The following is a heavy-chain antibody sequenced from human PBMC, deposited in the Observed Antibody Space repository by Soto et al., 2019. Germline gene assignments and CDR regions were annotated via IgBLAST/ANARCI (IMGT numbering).Heavy chain of an antibody. CDR1: GGSISSYY. V-gene: IGHV4-59*01. CDR2: IYYSGST. CDR3: ARQAYYDSSGYYGYYYYYGIDV. J-gene: IGHJ6*02. D-gene: IGHD3-22*01. Sequence: SETLSLTCTVSGGSISSYYWSWIRQPPGKGLEWIGYIYYSGSTNYNPSLKSRVTISVDTSKNQFSLKLSSVTAADTAVYYCARQAYYDSSGYYGYYYYYGIDVWGQGTTVTVSS.